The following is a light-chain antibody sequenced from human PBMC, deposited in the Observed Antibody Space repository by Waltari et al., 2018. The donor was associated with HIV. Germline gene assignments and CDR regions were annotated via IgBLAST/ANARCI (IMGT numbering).Light chain of an antibody. CDR2: EVT. CDR3: CSYVGSNVWV. CDR1: SSDVGNYNL. V-gene: IGLV2-23*02. J-gene: IGLJ3*02. Sequence: QSVLTQPASVSGPPGQSIPISCTGTSSDVGNYNLASWYQQHPGKAPKLIIYEVTKRPSGVSNRFSGSKSGNTASLTISGLQAEDEADYYCCSYVGSNVWVFGGGTKLTVL.